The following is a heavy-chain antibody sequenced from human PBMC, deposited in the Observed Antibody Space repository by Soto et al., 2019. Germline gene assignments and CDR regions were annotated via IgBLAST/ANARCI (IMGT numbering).Heavy chain of an antibody. CDR3: AREKGYISGPKNFDS. CDR2: IYDSGSS. J-gene: IGHJ4*02. CDR1: GGSVSSGDYF. V-gene: IGHV4-30-4*01. D-gene: IGHD5-12*01. Sequence: SETLSLTCTVSGGSVSSGDYFWSWIRQPPGKGLEWIGYIYDSGSSYYSPSLKSRVTMSVDTSKNQFSLKLRSVTAADTAMYYCAREKGYISGPKNFDSWGQGTLVTVSS.